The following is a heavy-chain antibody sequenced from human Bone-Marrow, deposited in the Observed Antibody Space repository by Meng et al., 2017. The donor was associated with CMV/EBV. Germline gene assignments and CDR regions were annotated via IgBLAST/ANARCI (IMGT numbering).Heavy chain of an antibody. CDR3: ARDLDIVVVPAALNWVDP. CDR1: GYTFTGYY. CDR2: INPNSGGT. D-gene: IGHD2-2*03. Sequence: ASVKVSCKASGYTFTGYYMHWVRQAPGQGLEWMGWINPNSGGTNYAQKFQGRVTMTRDTSISTAYMELSRLRSDDTAVYYCARDLDIVVVPAALNWVDPWGQGTLVTVSS. V-gene: IGHV1-2*02. J-gene: IGHJ5*02.